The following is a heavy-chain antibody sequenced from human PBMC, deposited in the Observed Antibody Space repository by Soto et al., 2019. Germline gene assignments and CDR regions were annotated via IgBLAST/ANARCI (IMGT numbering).Heavy chain of an antibody. J-gene: IGHJ4*02. CDR1: GGTFSSYA. CDR2: IIPIFGTA. Sequence: SVKVSCKSSGGTFSSYAISCVRQAPGQGLEWMGGIIPIFGTANYAQKFQGRVTITADESTSTAYMELSSLRSEDTAVYYCARKGYSYGYSDYWGQGTLVTVSS. CDR3: ARKGYSYGYSDY. D-gene: IGHD5-18*01. V-gene: IGHV1-69*13.